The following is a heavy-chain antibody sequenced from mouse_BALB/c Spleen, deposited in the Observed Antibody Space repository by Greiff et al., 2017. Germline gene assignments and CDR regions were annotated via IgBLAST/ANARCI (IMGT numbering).Heavy chain of an antibody. D-gene: IGHD2-3*01. J-gene: IGHJ2*01. CDR3: ARSLDGYPDY. CDR1: GFTFSSYT. Sequence: EVKLVESGGGLVQPGGSLKLSCAASGFTFSSYTMSWVRQTPEKRLEWVAYISSGSSTIYYADTVKGRFTISRDNPKNTLFLQMTSLRSEDTAMYYCARSLDGYPDYWGQGTTLTVSS. V-gene: IGHV5-17*02. CDR2: ISSGSSTI.